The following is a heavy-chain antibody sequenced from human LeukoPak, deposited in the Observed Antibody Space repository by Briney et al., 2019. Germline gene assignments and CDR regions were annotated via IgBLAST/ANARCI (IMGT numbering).Heavy chain of an antibody. CDR1: GGSISSNSYY. CDR2: MYYSGST. J-gene: IGHJ4*02. V-gene: IGHV4-39*01. Sequence: PSETLSLTCTVSGGSISSNSYYWGWIRQPPGKGLEWIGSMYYSGSTYYNPSLKSRVTISVDTSKNQFSLKLSSVTAADTAVYYCARARVGARRGSGWYYFDYWGQGTLVTVSS. D-gene: IGHD6-19*01. CDR3: ARARVGARRGSGWYYFDY.